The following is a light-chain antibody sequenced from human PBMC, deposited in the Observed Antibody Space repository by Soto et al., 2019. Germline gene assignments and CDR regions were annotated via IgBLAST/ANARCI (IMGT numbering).Light chain of an antibody. CDR2: GNS. J-gene: IGLJ1*01. CDR1: SANIGAGYD. V-gene: IGLV1-40*01. Sequence: QSVLTQPPSVSGAPGQRVTISCNGASANIGAGYDVHWYQQLPGTAPKLLIYGNSNRPSGVPDRFSGSRSGTSASLAITGLQAEDEADYYRQSYDSSLIAYVFGAGTKLTVL. CDR3: QSYDSSLIAYV.